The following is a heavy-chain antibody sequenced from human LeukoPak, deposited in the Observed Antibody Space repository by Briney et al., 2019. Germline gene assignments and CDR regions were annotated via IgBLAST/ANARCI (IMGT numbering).Heavy chain of an antibody. J-gene: IGHJ4*02. CDR2: ISSSSGSTT. D-gene: IGHD3-22*01. V-gene: IGHV3-48*03. Sequence: GGSLRLSCAASGFTFSSFEMHWVRHPPGEGLEWVSFISSSSGSTTYYADSVRGRFTISRDNAKNTLYLQMSSLRAEDTGVYHCARDSYYYDSSGPQGWGQGTLVTVSS. CDR1: GFTFSSFE. CDR3: ARDSYYYDSSGPQG.